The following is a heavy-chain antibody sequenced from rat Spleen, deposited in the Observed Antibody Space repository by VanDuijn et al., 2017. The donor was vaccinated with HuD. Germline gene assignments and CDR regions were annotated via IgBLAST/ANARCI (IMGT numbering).Heavy chain of an antibody. CDR1: GFSLTSYN. CDR2: IWPGGST. V-gene: IGHV2-30*01. J-gene: IGHJ2*01. CDR3: ARSGAH. D-gene: IGHD1-11*01. Sequence: QVQLKESGPGLVQPSQTLSLTCTVSGFSLTSYNVHWVRQPTGKGLEWMGLIWPGGSTDYNSALKSRLSISRDTSKSQVFLKMNSLQTEDTAMYFCARSGAHWGQGVMVTVSS.